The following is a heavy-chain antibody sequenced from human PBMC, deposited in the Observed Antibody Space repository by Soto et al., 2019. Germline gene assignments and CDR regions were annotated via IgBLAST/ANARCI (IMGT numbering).Heavy chain of an antibody. V-gene: IGHV4-34*01. CDR3: AKVGLLDGYNAWGY. CDR1: GGSFSGYY. J-gene: IGHJ4*02. CDR2: INHSGST. Sequence: PSETLSLTCAVHGGSFSGYYWSWIRQPPGKGLEWIGEINHSGSTNYNPSLKSRVTISVDTSKNQFYLKLSSMTAADTAVYYCAKVGLLDGYNAWGYWGQGPLVTVSS. D-gene: IGHD3-22*01.